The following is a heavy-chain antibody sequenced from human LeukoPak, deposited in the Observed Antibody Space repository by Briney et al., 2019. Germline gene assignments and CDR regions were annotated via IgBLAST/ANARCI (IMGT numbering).Heavy chain of an antibody. J-gene: IGHJ4*02. CDR3: AGRGAPVAGASSFDF. D-gene: IGHD6-19*01. CDR2: INHSGST. Sequence: SSETLSLTCAVYGGSFSGYYWSWIRQPPGKGLEWIGEINHSGSTNYNPSLKSRVTISVDTSKNQFSLKVSSVTAADTAVYYCAGRGAPVAGASSFDFWGQGTLVTVSS. CDR1: GGSFSGYY. V-gene: IGHV4-34*01.